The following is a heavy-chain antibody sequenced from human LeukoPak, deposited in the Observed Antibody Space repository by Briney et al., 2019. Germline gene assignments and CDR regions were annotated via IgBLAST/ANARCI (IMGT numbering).Heavy chain of an antibody. CDR1: GGTFSSYA. D-gene: IGHD1-26*01. CDR2: IIPILGIA. V-gene: IGHV1-69*04. Sequence: ASVKVSCKASGGTFSSYAISWVRQAPGQGLEWMGRIIPILGIANYARKFQGRVTITADKSTSTAYMELSSLRSEDTAVYYCARGLVGATSRFDYWGQGTLVTVSS. CDR3: ARGLVGATSRFDY. J-gene: IGHJ4*02.